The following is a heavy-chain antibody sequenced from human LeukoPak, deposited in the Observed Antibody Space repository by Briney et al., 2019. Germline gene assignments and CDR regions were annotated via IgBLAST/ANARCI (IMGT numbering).Heavy chain of an antibody. J-gene: IGHJ4*02. CDR2: INSDGSST. CDR1: GFTFSSYW. Sequence: GFLRLSCAASGFTFSSYWMHWVRQAPGKGLVWVSRINSDGSSTSYADSVKGRFTISRDNAKNSLYLQMNSLRAEDTAMYYCATTTLEGRREWGQGSLVTVSS. V-gene: IGHV3-74*01. D-gene: IGHD1-26*01. CDR3: ATTTLEGRRE.